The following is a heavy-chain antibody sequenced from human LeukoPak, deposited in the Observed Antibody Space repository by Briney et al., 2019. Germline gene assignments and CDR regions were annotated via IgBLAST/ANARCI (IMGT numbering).Heavy chain of an antibody. D-gene: IGHD6-19*01. J-gene: IGHJ4*02. CDR1: GFTVSSHW. Sequence: GGSLRLSCAASGFTVSSHWVHWVRQAPGKGLVWVSHINTAETITNYVDSVRGRFTISRDDAKNTLYLQMNNLRAEDTAVYYCARNKLSSGLDYWGQGTLVTVSS. CDR2: INTAETIT. CDR3: ARNKLSSGLDY. V-gene: IGHV3-74*01.